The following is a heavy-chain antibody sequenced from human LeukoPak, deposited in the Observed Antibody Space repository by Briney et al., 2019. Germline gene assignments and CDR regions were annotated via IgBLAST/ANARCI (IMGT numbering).Heavy chain of an antibody. Sequence: PSGTLSLTCTVFGDPISSENWGYWWGWVRQPQGEGLEWIGEIHYTGTTNYNPSFKSRVTMSVETSKNQFSLRLNSVTAADTAVYYCARGRDYVWGNWGQGTLVTVSS. D-gene: IGHD3-16*01. CDR3: ARGRDYVWGN. CDR2: IHYTGTT. V-gene: IGHV4-4*02. CDR1: GDPISSENW. J-gene: IGHJ4*02.